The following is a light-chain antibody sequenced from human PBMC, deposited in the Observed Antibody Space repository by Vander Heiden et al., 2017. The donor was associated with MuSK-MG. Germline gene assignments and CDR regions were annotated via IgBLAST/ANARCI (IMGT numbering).Light chain of an antibody. V-gene: IGLV2-14*03. Sequence: QSALTQPASVSGSPGQSVPISCTGTTSDVGGYIFVSWYQQHPAKAPKLMIYDVGNRPSGVSNRFSGSKSGNTASLTISGLQAEDEADYYCSSYTSSSTLVVFGGGTKLTVL. CDR2: DVG. CDR1: TSDVGGYIF. J-gene: IGLJ2*01. CDR3: SSYTSSSTLVV.